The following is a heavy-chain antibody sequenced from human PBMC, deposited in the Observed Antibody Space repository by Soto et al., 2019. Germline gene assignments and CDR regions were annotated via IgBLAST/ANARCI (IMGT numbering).Heavy chain of an antibody. CDR1: GGSISSGAHY. Sequence: QVQLQESGPGLVKPSQTLSLTCTVSGGSISSGAHYWNWIRQPPGKGLEWIGYIYYLGTTYYNPSLNRRVTISVDPSKNQFSPMLTSVTAADTAVYYCAISPTVRGVISGMDVWGQGTTVTVSS. J-gene: IGHJ6*02. CDR2: IYYLGTT. D-gene: IGHD3-10*01. V-gene: IGHV4-30-4*01. CDR3: AISPTVRGVISGMDV.